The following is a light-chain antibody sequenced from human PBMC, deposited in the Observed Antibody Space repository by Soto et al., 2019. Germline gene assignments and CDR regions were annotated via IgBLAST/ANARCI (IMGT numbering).Light chain of an antibody. CDR2: EGG. V-gene: IGLV2-23*03. J-gene: IGLJ1*01. Sequence: QSALAQPASVSGSPGQSITISCTGTSRDIGGYNLVSWYQQHLGKAPKLIIYEGGKRPSGISNRFSASKSANTASLTISGLQAEDEADYYCCSYAGFSSVVFGTGTKVTVL. CDR1: SRDIGGYNL. CDR3: CSYAGFSSVV.